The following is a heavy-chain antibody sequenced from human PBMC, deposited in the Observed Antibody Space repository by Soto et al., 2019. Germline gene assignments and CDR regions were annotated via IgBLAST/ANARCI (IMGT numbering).Heavy chain of an antibody. CDR2: IWYDGSNK. V-gene: IGHV3-33*01. CDR3: ARSDDSSGYCLDY. D-gene: IGHD3-22*01. CDR1: GFTFSSYG. J-gene: IGHJ4*02. Sequence: QVQLVESGGGVVQPGRSLRLSCAASGFTFSSYGMHWVRQAPGKGLEWVAVIWYDGSNKYYADSVKGRFTISRDNSKNTLYLQMNSLRAEDTAVYYCARSDDSSGYCLDYWGQGTLVTVSS.